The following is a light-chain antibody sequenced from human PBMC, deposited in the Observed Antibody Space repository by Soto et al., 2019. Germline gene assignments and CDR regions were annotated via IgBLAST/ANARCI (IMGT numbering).Light chain of an antibody. J-gene: IGLJ1*01. CDR2: DVT. CDR3: NAYRSSTPPYV. V-gene: IGLV2-14*03. CDR1: SSDVGAYNY. Sequence: QSVLTQPASVSGSPGQSITISCTGSSSDVGAYNYVSWYQHPPDKAPKLVIYDVTNRPSGVSNRCSGAKSGNTASLTISGLQAEDEVDYYCNAYRSSTPPYVFGTGTKLTVL.